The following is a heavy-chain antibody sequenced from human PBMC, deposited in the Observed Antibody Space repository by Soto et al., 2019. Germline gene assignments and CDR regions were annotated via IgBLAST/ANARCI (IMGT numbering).Heavy chain of an antibody. CDR3: AREKDFILGGYAFGY. CDR1: DSSTSPYY. CDR2: LLYRGTA. V-gene: IGHV4-59*01. J-gene: IGHJ4*02. D-gene: IGHD1-26*01. Sequence: LSLTCSVSDSSTSPYYWTWFRQAPGKGLEWIGHLLYRGTATYNPALQGRVTISLDTSKKQVSLQLSSVIAADTAVYYCAREKDFILGGYAFGYWGPGTLVTVSS.